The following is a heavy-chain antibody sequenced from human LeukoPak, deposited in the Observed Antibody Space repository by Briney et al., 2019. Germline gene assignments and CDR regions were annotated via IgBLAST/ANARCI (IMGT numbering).Heavy chain of an antibody. D-gene: IGHD3-16*01. J-gene: IGHJ6*03. CDR1: GGSISSYY. Sequence: MASETLSLTCTVSGGSISSYYWSWIRQPPGKGLEWIGDIYYSGSTNYNPSLKSRVTISVDTSKNQFSLKLSSVTAADTAVYYCARGLGGYYYYYYMDVWGKGTTVTVSS. V-gene: IGHV4-59*12. CDR3: ARGLGGYYYYYYMDV. CDR2: IYYSGST.